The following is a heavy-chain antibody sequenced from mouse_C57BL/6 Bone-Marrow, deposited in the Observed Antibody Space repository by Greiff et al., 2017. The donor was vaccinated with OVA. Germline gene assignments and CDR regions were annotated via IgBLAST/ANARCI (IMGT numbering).Heavy chain of an antibody. CDR2: INYDGSST. Sequence: DVMLVESAGGLVQPGSSMKLSCTASGFTFSDYYMAWVRQVPEKGLEWVANINYDGSSTYYLDSLKSRFIISRDNAKNILYLQMSSLKSEDTATYYCARGDYGSSYPYFDYWGQGTTLTVSS. J-gene: IGHJ2*01. V-gene: IGHV5-16*01. D-gene: IGHD1-1*01. CDR3: ARGDYGSSYPYFDY. CDR1: GFTFSDYY.